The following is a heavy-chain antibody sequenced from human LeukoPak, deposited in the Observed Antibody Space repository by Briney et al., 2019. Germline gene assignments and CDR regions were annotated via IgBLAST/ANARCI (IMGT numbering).Heavy chain of an antibody. V-gene: IGHV3-9*01. D-gene: IGHD3-22*01. CDR2: ISWNSGSI. CDR3: AKDSFYNYYDSSGYKNYFDY. CDR1: GFTFDDYA. Sequence: GGSLRLSCDASGFTFDDYAMHWVRQAPGKGLEWVSCISWNSGSIGYADSVKGRFTISRDNAKNSLYLQMNSLRAEDTALYYCAKDSFYNYYDSSGYKNYFDYWGQGTLVTVSS. J-gene: IGHJ4*02.